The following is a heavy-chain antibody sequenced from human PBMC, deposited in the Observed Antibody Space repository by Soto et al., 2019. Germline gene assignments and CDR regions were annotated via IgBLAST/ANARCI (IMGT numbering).Heavy chain of an antibody. CDR3: ARRRTCSGGSCYFRRTFDI. D-gene: IGHD2-15*01. Sequence: SETLSLTCAIYGESSNDHYWSCIRQPPGKGLEWIGEINHSGNTNYNPSLKSRVTISVDTSKNQFSLKLSSVSAADTAVYYCARRRTCSGGSCYFRRTFDIWGQGTLVTVSS. CDR2: INHSGNT. V-gene: IGHV4-34*01. CDR1: GESSNDHY. J-gene: IGHJ3*02.